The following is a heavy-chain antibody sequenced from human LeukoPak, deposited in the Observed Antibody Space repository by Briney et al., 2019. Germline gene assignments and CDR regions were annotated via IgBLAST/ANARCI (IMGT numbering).Heavy chain of an antibody. CDR1: GGSISSYY. Sequence: SEALSLTCTVSGGSISSYYWSWIRQPPGKGLEWIGYIYYSGSTNYNASLTNRVTISVDTSKNQSSLKLSSVTAADTAVYYCAREVGYCSGGSCYSYFDYWGQGTLVTVSS. CDR2: IYYSGST. CDR3: AREVGYCSGGSCYSYFDY. V-gene: IGHV4-59*01. J-gene: IGHJ4*02. D-gene: IGHD2-15*01.